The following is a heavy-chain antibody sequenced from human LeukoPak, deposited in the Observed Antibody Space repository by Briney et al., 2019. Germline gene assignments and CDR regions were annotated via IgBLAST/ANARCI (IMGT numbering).Heavy chain of an antibody. CDR2: IIAGVGNT. Sequence: TRGCLRPSCAPSTSTSTTYSTKWVRHAPGKGLECVSVIIAGVGNTYYTDSVKGRFTTSRDTSTNTPYLQMTSLRAADTAVYYCAKGHSDYGTCFDGGGQGTLVTVSS. D-gene: IGHD4-17*01. J-gene: IGHJ4*02. CDR1: TSTSTTYS. CDR3: AKGHSDYGTCFDG. V-gene: IGHV3-23*01.